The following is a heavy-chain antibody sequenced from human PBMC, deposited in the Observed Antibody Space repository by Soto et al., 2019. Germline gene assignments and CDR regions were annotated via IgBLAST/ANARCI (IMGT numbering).Heavy chain of an antibody. D-gene: IGHD6-6*01. Sequence: QVQLVESGGGVVQPGRSLRLSCAASGFTFSSYGMHWVRQAPGEGLEWVAVISYDGSNKYYADSVKGRFTISRDNSKNTLFLQRNSLRGDDTAVYYCAKESYSSSAYYYGMDVWGQGTTVTVSS. V-gene: IGHV3-30*18. CDR2: ISYDGSNK. CDR1: GFTFSSYG. CDR3: AKESYSSSAYYYGMDV. J-gene: IGHJ6*02.